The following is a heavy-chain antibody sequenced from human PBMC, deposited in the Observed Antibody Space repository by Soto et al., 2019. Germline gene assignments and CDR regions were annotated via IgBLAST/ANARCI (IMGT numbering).Heavy chain of an antibody. V-gene: IGHV4-4*02. Sequence: PSETLSLTCAVCGGAIRSSNWCSWVRQPPGKGLEWIVEIYHSGITNYNPSLKSRVTISVDKSKNQFSLKLSSVTAADTAVYYCATEREQQLVLRWFDPWGQGTLVTVSS. CDR3: ATEREQQLVLRWFDP. CDR2: IYHSGIT. D-gene: IGHD6-13*01. J-gene: IGHJ5*02. CDR1: GGAIRSSNW.